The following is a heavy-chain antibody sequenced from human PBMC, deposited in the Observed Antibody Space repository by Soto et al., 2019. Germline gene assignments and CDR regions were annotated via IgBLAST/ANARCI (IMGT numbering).Heavy chain of an antibody. V-gene: IGHV3-33*01. J-gene: IGHJ4*02. Sequence: GGSLRLSCAASGFTFSSYGMHWVRHAPGKGLEWVAVIWYDGSNKYYADSVKGRFTISRDNSKNTLYLQMNSLRAEDTAVYYCAVSGYDLGEAYYFDYWGQGTLVTVSS. D-gene: IGHD5-12*01. CDR3: AVSGYDLGEAYYFDY. CDR2: IWYDGSNK. CDR1: GFTFSSYG.